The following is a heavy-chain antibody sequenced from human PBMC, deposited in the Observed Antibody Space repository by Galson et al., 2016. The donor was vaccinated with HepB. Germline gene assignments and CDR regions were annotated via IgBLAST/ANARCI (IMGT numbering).Heavy chain of an antibody. V-gene: IGHV3-21*01. CDR1: GFSFNTYT. CDR3: ARNLNVITSGGVIVTDAFDI. CDR2: ISSRSKHM. Sequence: SLRLSCAASGFSFNTYTMNWVRQAPGKGLEWVSSISSRSKHMYYADSLKGRFTISRDNTKNSLFLLMNSLRPEDTAVYYCARNLNVITSGGVIVTDAFDIWGQGTMVTVSS. J-gene: IGHJ3*02. D-gene: IGHD3-16*02.